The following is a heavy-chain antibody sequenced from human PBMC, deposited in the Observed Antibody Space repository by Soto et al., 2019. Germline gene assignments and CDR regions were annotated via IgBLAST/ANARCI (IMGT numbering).Heavy chain of an antibody. CDR1: GGSISSYY. J-gene: IGHJ4*02. CDR2: IYYSGST. CDR3: ACGYSYGSDY. D-gene: IGHD5-18*01. V-gene: IGHV4-59*01. Sequence: QVQLQESGPGLVKPSETLSLTCTVSGGSISSYYWSWIRQPPGKGLEWIGYIYYSGSTNYNPSLKSRVTISVDTSKNQFSLKLSSVTAADTAVYYCACGYSYGSDYWGQGTLVTVSS.